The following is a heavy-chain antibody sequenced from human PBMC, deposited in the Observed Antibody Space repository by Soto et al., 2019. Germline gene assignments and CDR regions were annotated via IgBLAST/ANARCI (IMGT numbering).Heavy chain of an antibody. CDR1: GYTFTGYS. CDR3: ARCGVAKAARGGFYYGMDV. CDR2: INPNSGGT. D-gene: IGHD3-16*01. J-gene: IGHJ6*02. Sequence: QVQLVQSGAEVKKPGASVKVSCKASGYTFTGYSLHWVRQAPGQGLEWMGWINPNSGGTNYAQKFQGWVTLTRDTSISTAYMELSRLRAADTAMYYWARCGVAKAARGGFYYGMDVWGQGTTVTVSS. V-gene: IGHV1-2*04.